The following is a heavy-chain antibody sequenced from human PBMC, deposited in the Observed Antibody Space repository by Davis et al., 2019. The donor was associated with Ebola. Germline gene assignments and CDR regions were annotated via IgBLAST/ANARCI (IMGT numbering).Heavy chain of an antibody. V-gene: IGHV3-48*02. CDR2: ISSSSTTI. CDR1: GFTFGVFS. J-gene: IGHJ4*02. Sequence: GESLKISCAASGFTFGVFSMTWVRQAPGKGLEWISYISSSSTTIYFADSVKGQFTISRDNAKNSLYLQMNSLRDEDTAVYYCAGEVLASFDYWGQGILVTVSS. CDR3: AGEVLASFDY. D-gene: IGHD4/OR15-4a*01.